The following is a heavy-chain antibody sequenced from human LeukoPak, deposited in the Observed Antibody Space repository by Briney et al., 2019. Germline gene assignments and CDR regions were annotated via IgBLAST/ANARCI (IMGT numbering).Heavy chain of an antibody. D-gene: IGHD3-22*01. CDR2: IYHSGRT. CDR1: GDSVSRSDSY. Sequence: PSETLSLTCSVSGDSVSRSDSYWDWIRQPPGKGLEWIGTIYHSGRTYYSPSLKSRVTMSVDPSNNHFSLNLRSVTAADTAVYYCARRRYYDGSGYLEWGQGTLLSVSS. J-gene: IGHJ1*01. CDR3: ARRRYYDGSGYLE. V-gene: IGHV4-39*01.